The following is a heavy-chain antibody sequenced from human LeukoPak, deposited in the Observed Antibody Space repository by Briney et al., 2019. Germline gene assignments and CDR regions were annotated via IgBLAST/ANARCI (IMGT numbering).Heavy chain of an antibody. CDR2: ISSSGSTI. Sequence: GGSLRLSCAASGFTFSSYWMTWVRQAPGKGLEWVSYISSSGSTIYYADSVKGRFTISRDNAKNSLYLQMNSLRAEDRAVYYCARDKDDYGSGNHWFDPWGQGTLVTVSS. CDR1: GFTFSSYW. V-gene: IGHV3-48*04. J-gene: IGHJ5*02. CDR3: ARDKDDYGSGNHWFDP. D-gene: IGHD3-10*01.